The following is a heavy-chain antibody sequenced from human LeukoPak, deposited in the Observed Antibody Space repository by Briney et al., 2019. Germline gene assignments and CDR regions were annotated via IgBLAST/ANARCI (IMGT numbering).Heavy chain of an antibody. CDR1: GFTFSSYS. CDR2: ISSSSSYI. Sequence: PGGSLRLSCAASGFTFSSYSMNWVRQAPGKGLEWVSSISSSSSYIYYADSVKGRFTISRDNAKNSLYLQMNSLRAEDTAVYYRARSTTDFWSGDFDSWGQGTLVTVSS. CDR3: ARSTTDFWSGDFDS. V-gene: IGHV3-21*01. J-gene: IGHJ5*01. D-gene: IGHD3-3*01.